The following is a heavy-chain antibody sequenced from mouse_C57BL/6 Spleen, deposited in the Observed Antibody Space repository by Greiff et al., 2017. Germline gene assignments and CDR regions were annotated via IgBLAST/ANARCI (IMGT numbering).Heavy chain of an antibody. D-gene: IGHD1-1*01. J-gene: IGHJ4*01. V-gene: IGHV1-61*01. CDR2: IYPSDSET. CDR3: ARATTVVAPYYAMDY. Sequence: QVQLKQPGAELVRPGSSVKLSCKASGYTFTSYWMDWVKQRPGQGLEWIGNIYPSDSETHYNQKFKDKATLTVDKSSSTAYMQLSSLTSEDSAVYYCARATTVVAPYYAMDYWGQGTSVTVSS. CDR1: GYTFTSYW.